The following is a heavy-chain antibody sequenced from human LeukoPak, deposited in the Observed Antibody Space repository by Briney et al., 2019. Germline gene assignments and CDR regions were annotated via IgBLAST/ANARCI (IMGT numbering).Heavy chain of an antibody. D-gene: IGHD5-18*01. CDR2: IYYSGST. V-gene: IGHV4-59*01. CDR3: ARDSNTAFDY. Sequence: SETLSLTCTVSGGSISSYYWSWIRQPPGKGLEWIGYIYYSGSTNYNPSLKSRVTISVDTSKNQFSLKLSSVTAADTAVYYCARDSNTAFDYWGQGPWSPSPQ. J-gene: IGHJ4*02. CDR1: GGSISSYY.